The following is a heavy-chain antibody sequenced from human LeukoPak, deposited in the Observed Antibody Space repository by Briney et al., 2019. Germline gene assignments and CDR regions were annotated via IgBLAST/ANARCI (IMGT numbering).Heavy chain of an antibody. Sequence: GASVKVSCKASGYTFTSYDINWVRQATGQGLEWMGWMNPNSGNTGYAQKFQGRVTMTRNTSIGTAYMELSSLRSEDKAVYYCARGLAKVTTRAFDIWGQGTMVTVSS. CDR3: ARGLAKVTTRAFDI. J-gene: IGHJ3*02. V-gene: IGHV1-8*01. CDR2: MNPNSGNT. D-gene: IGHD4-17*01. CDR1: GYTFTSYD.